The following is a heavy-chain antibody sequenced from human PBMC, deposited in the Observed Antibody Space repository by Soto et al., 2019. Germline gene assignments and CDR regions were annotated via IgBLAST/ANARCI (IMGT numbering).Heavy chain of an antibody. CDR1: SGSISSSNW. J-gene: IGHJ5*02. D-gene: IGHD3-9*01. V-gene: IGHV4-4*02. Sequence: QVQLQESGPGLVKPSGTLSLTCAVSSGSISSSNWWSWVRQPPGKGLEWIGEIYHSGSINYNPSLKSRVTISVDKSKNQFSLKLSSVTAADTAVYYCASRTDYDILTGYFNWFDPWGQGTLVTVSS. CDR3: ASRTDYDILTGYFNWFDP. CDR2: IYHSGSI.